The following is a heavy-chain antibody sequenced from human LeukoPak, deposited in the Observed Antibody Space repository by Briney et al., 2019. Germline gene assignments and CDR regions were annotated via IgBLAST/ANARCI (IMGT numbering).Heavy chain of an antibody. CDR2: MNPNSGNT. CDR1: GYTLTSYD. Sequence: ASVKVSCKASGYTLTSYDINWVRQATGQGLEWMGWMNPNSGNTGYAQKFQGRVTMTRNTSISTAYMELSSLRSEDTAVYYCAKAMVRGVIITLPPTIGGTHIWGQGTMVTVSS. D-gene: IGHD3-10*01. V-gene: IGHV1-8*01. J-gene: IGHJ3*02. CDR3: AKAMVRGVIITLPPTIGGTHI.